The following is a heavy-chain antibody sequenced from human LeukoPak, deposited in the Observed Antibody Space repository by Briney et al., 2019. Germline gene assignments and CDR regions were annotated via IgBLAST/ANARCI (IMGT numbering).Heavy chain of an antibody. D-gene: IGHD1-7*01. CDR1: GGTFSSYA. Sequence: ASVKVSCKASGGTFSSYAISWVRQAPGQGLEWMGGIIPIFGTANYAQKFQGRLTITTDESTSTAYMELSSRRSEDTAGYYCARDNYAGANWFDPWGQGTLVTLSS. CDR3: ARDNYAGANWFDP. J-gene: IGHJ5*02. CDR2: IIPIFGTA. V-gene: IGHV1-69*05.